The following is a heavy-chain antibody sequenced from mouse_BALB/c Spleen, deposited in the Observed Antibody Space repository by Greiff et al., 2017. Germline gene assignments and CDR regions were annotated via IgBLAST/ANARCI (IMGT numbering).Heavy chain of an antibody. CDR2: ISSGSSTI. J-gene: IGHJ4*01. CDR3: ARDPHYYGSSYNAMDY. V-gene: IGHV5-17*02. D-gene: IGHD1-1*01. Sequence: EVQLQQSGGGLVQPGGSRKLSCAASGFTFSSFGMHWVRQAPEKGLEWVAYISSGSSTIYYADTVKGRFTISRDNPKNTLFLQMTSLRSEDTAMYYCARDPHYYGSSYNAMDYWGQGTSVTVSS. CDR1: GFTFSSFG.